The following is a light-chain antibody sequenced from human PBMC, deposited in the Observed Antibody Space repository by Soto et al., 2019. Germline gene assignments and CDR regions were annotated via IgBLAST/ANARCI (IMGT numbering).Light chain of an antibody. V-gene: IGKV3-15*01. CDR2: CAS. CDR3: QQYVNWPRT. Sequence: EIVMTQSPATLSVSPGERATLSCRASQSVSTNLAWYQQKPGQPPRLLVYCASTRATGVPGTFSGSGSGTDFTLTISSLQSEDFAVYYCQQYVNWPRTFGQGTKVEIK. J-gene: IGKJ1*01. CDR1: QSVSTN.